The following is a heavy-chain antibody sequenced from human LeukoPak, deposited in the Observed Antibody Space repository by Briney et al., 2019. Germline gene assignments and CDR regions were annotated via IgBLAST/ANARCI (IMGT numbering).Heavy chain of an antibody. D-gene: IGHD5-12*01. CDR1: GGTFSSYA. CDR3: ARTDTVADPYYYYGMDV. Sequence: SVKVSCKASGGTFSSYAISWVRQAPGQGLEWMGGIIPIFGTANYAQKFQGRVTITADESTSTAYMELSSLRSEDTAVYYCARTDTVADPYYYYGMDVWGQGTTVTVSS. V-gene: IGHV1-69*13. J-gene: IGHJ6*02. CDR2: IIPIFGTA.